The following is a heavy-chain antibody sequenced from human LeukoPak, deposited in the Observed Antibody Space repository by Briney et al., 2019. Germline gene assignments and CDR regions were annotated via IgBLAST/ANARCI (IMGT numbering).Heavy chain of an antibody. J-gene: IGHJ5*02. CDR2: ISGSGGST. V-gene: IGHV3-23*01. CDR1: GFTFSSYA. D-gene: IGHD3-16*02. CDR3: ANTVRGWFDP. Sequence: PGGSLRPSCAASGFTFSSYAMRWVRQAPGKGLEWVSAISGSGGSTYYADSVKGRFTISRDNSKNTLYLQMNSLRAEDTAVYYCANTVRGWFDPWGQGTLVTVSS.